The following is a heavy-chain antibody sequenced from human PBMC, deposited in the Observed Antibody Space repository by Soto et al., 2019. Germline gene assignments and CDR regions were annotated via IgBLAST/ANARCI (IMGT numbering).Heavy chain of an antibody. J-gene: IGHJ4*02. CDR2: IDSYNGLT. Sequence: QVQLVQSGGEVKKPGASLKVSCNASGYTFMNYGLTWVRQAPGQGLEWMGWIDSYNGLTHYARKFQGRVMLTAETATNTGYMELRNLRSDDTAVYFCARALLHTLVVPDFDYWGQGTLATVSS. CDR3: ARALLHTLVVPDFDY. CDR1: GYTFMNYG. V-gene: IGHV1-18*01. D-gene: IGHD2-21*01.